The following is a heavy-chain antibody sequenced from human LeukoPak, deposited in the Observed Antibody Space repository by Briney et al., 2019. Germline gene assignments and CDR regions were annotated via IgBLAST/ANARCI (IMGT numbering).Heavy chain of an antibody. Sequence: GGSLRLSCAASGFTFSSYAMSWVRQAPGKGLEWVSTISGSGGSTYYADSVKGRFTISRDNSKNTLYLQMNSLRAEDTAVYYCAKAGGYSGYDWGGYYGMDVWGQGTTVTVSS. CDR1: GFTFSSYA. V-gene: IGHV3-23*01. CDR3: AKAGGYSGYDWGGYYGMDV. J-gene: IGHJ6*02. D-gene: IGHD5-12*01. CDR2: ISGSGGST.